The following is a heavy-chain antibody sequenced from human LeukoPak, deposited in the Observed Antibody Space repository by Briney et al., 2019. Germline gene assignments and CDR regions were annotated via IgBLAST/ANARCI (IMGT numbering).Heavy chain of an antibody. D-gene: IGHD6-19*01. CDR1: GFTFSSYG. V-gene: IGHV3-23*01. CDR2: ISGSGGST. CDR3: AKDLGPIAVAGYFDY. Sequence: PGGTLRLSYAASGFTFSSYGMSWVRQAPGKGLEWVSAISGSGGSTYYADSVKGRFTISRDNSKNTLYLQMNSLRAEDTAVYYCAKDLGPIAVAGYFDYWGQGTLVTVSS. J-gene: IGHJ4*02.